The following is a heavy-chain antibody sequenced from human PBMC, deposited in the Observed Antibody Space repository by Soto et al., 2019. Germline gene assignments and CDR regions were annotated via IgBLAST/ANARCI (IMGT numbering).Heavy chain of an antibody. CDR1: GYIFTSYG. V-gene: IGHV1-18*01. Sequence: QVHLVQSGAEVKKPGASVKVSCKASGYIFTSYGISWVRQAPGQGLEWMGWISPYKEDTNYAQNFRGRVAMNTATSTNTVYMELRSLRSDATDVYYCTRNWAYSASYHEYWGQGTLITVSS. CDR2: ISPYKEDT. D-gene: IGHD1-26*01. J-gene: IGHJ4*02. CDR3: TRNWAYSASYHEY.